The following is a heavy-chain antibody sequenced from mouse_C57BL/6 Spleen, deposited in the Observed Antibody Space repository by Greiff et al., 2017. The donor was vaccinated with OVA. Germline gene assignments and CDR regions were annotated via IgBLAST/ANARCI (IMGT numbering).Heavy chain of an antibody. D-gene: IGHD4-1*01. V-gene: IGHV1-19*01. Sequence: VQLKESGPVLVKPGASVKMSCKASGYTFTDYYMNWVKQSHGKSLEWIGVINPYNGGTSYNQKFKGKATLTVDKSSSTAYMELNSLTSEDSAVYYCAFLGRDYWGQGTTLTVSS. CDR1: GYTFTDYY. CDR2: INPYNGGT. CDR3: AFLGRDY. J-gene: IGHJ2*01.